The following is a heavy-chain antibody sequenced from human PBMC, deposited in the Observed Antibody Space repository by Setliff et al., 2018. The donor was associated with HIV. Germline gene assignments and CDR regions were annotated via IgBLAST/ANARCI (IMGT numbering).Heavy chain of an antibody. CDR3: ATLWFGELLGAFDI. D-gene: IGHD3-10*01. V-gene: IGHV3-23*01. CDR1: GFTFSSYA. J-gene: IGHJ3*02. Sequence: PGGSLRPSCAASGFTFSSYAMSWVRQAPVKGLEWVSVISVSGRSTYYADSVKGRFTISRDNSKNTLYLQMNSLRAEDTAVYYCATLWFGELLGAFDIWGQGTMVTVSS. CDR2: ISVSGRST.